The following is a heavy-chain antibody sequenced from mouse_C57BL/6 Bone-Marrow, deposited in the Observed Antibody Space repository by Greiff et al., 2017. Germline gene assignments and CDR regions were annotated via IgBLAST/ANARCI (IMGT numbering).Heavy chain of an antibody. CDR3: ARYGRDY. CDR1: GYTFTSYG. CDR2: IYPRSGNT. D-gene: IGHD2-1*01. J-gene: IGHJ2*01. V-gene: IGHV1-81*01. Sequence: VKLVESGAELARPGASVKLSCKASGYTFTSYGISWVKQRTGQGLEWIGEIYPRSGNTYYNEKFKGKATLTADKSSSTAYMELRSLTSEDSAVYFCARYGRDYWGKGTTLTVSS.